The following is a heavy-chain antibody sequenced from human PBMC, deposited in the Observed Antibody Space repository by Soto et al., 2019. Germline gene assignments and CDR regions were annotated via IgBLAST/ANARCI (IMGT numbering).Heavy chain of an antibody. J-gene: IGHJ4*02. D-gene: IGHD3-22*01. Sequence: ASVKVSCKTSGGTFSTYAIDWVRQAPGQGLEWMGGITPVFGTANYAQKVQGRITITADESTSTAYMELRSLRSEDTAVYYCARGVHYDSSGYYYFYWGQGTLVTVSS. CDR2: ITPVFGTA. V-gene: IGHV1-69*13. CDR3: ARGVHYDSSGYYYFY. CDR1: GGTFSTYA.